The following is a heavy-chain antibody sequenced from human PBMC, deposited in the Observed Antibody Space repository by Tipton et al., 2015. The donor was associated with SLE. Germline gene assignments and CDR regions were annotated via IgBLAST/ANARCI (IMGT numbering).Heavy chain of an antibody. CDR3: ARAFQNYFDY. CDR2: IYYSGST. J-gene: IGHJ4*02. CDR1: GGSISSGGYY. D-gene: IGHD2/OR15-2a*01. V-gene: IGHV4-31*03. Sequence: TLSPTCTVSGGSISSGGYYWSWIRQHPGKGLEWIGYIYYSGSTYYNPSLKSRVTISIDTSKNQFSLKLSSVTAADTAVYYCARAFQNYFDYWGQGTLVTVSS.